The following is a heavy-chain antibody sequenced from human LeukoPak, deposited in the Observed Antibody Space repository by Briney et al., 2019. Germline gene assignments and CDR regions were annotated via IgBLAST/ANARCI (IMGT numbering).Heavy chain of an antibody. D-gene: IGHD3-3*01. V-gene: IGHV3-21*01. J-gene: IGHJ4*02. Sequence: KPGGSLRLSCEGSGFTFSSYSMIWVRQAPGKGLEWVSSIRGDSTETRHADSLMGRFTISRDNAKKSLYLQMNSLRAEDTAVYYARGHFGVVLDYRGQGTLVTVSS. CDR2: IRGDSTET. CDR3: ARGHFGVVLDY. CDR1: GFTFSSYS.